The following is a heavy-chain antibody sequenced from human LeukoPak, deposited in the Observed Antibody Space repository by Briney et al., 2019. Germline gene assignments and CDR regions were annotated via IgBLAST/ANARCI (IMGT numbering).Heavy chain of an antibody. D-gene: IGHD3-10*01. V-gene: IGHV3-21*04. J-gene: IGHJ6*03. CDR2: ISSSSSYI. CDR3: ARGGITTNMDV. CDR1: GFTFSSYS. Sequence: GGSLRLSCAASGFTFSSYSMNWARQAPGKGLEWVSSISSSSSYIYYADSVKGRFTISRDNAKNTLYLQMNSLRSDDTAVYYCARGGITTNMDVWGKGTTVTVSS.